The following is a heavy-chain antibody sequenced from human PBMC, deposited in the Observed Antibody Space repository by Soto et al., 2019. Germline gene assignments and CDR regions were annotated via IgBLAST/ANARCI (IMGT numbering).Heavy chain of an antibody. CDR2: FYYSGST. Sequence: QVQLQESGPGLVRPSETLSLTCTVSGGSVSGGSYFWSWVRQPPGKGLEWIGYFYYSGSTKYNPSLKSRVTIEDTSKNQFSLKLNSVTAADTAVYYCAREGRMGTFDYWGQGALVTVSS. CDR3: AREGRMGTFDY. V-gene: IGHV4-61*01. D-gene: IGHD1-1*01. J-gene: IGHJ4*02. CDR1: GGSVSGGSYF.